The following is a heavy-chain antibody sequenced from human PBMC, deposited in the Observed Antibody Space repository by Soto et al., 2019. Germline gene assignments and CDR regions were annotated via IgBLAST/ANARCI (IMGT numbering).Heavy chain of an antibody. V-gene: IGHV3-23*01. D-gene: IGHD2-21*01. CDR3: AKDSDIVASSTAIGQQLDT. J-gene: IGHJ5*02. Sequence: GLTLRLSCAASGFTFSHYARTWVRQCPGKGLEWVSVISGSVGTSYYADSVKGQFTISRDNPKKMLYLQMNSLRGEDTAIYYCAKDSDIVASSTAIGQQLDTWGQGTPVTVS. CDR2: ISGSVGTS. CDR1: GFTFSHYA.